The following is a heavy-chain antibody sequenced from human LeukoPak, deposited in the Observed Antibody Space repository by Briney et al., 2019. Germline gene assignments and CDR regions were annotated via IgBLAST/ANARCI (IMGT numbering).Heavy chain of an antibody. CDR1: GFTFSSYA. J-gene: IGHJ3*02. Sequence: PGGSLRLSCAASGFTFSSYAMSWVRQAPGKGLEWVSAISGSGGSTYYADSVKGRFTISRGNSKNTLYLQMNSLRAEDTAVYYCAKDPTYHRREGAFDIWGQGTMVTVSS. V-gene: IGHV3-23*01. CDR2: ISGSGGST. D-gene: IGHD2-2*01. CDR3: AKDPTYHRREGAFDI.